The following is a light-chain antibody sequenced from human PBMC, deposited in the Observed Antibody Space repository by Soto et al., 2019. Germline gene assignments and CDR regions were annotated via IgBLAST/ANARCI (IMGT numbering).Light chain of an antibody. CDR2: EVS. J-gene: IGLJ3*02. V-gene: IGLV2-14*01. Sequence: QSALTQPASVSGSPGHSITISCSGTSSDVGAYDYVSWYQQHQGKAPKLMISEVSNRPSGVSDRFAGTKSGNTASLTIYGLQADDEADYYCSSYTSSNTWVFGGGTKLTVL. CDR3: SSYTSSNTWV. CDR1: SSDVGAYDY.